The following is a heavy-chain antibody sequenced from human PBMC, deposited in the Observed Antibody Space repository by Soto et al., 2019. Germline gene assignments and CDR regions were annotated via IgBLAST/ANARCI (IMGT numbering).Heavy chain of an antibody. J-gene: IGHJ6*01. CDR1: GYVFTSSF. CDR2: INPTLGTT. Sequence: QVQLVQSGAEVKKPGASVKISCKASGYVFTSSFMNWVRQAPGQGLEWMGRINPTLGTTAYAHRFHGRIAVTRDTSTATVFMDLSSLRTADTAIYYCAREVTAVIMPGDTEDYSGLDVWGEWTTVIVCS. CDR3: AREVTAVIMPGDTEDYSGLDV. V-gene: IGHV1-46*01. D-gene: IGHD2-21*02.